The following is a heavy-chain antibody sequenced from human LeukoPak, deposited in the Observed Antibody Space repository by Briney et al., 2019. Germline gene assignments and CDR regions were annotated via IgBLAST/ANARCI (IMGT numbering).Heavy chain of an antibody. CDR2: IYYSGST. D-gene: IGHD6-19*01. CDR3: AISAVAGTGFDY. CDR1: GGSISSGSYY. V-gene: IGHV4-39*01. Sequence: SETLSLTCTVSGGSISSGSYYWGWIRQPPGKGLEWIGSIYYSGSTCYNPSLKSRVTISVDTSKNQFSLKLSSVTAADTAVYYCAISAVAGTGFDYWGQGTLVTVSS. J-gene: IGHJ4*02.